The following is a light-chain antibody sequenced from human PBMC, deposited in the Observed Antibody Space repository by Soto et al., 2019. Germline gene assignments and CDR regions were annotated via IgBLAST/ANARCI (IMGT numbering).Light chain of an antibody. J-gene: IGKJ1*01. CDR1: QSMSNN. CDR2: GSS. V-gene: IGKV3-15*01. Sequence: EIVMTQSPATLSLSPGERATLYCRASQSMSNNLTWYQQKPGQAPRLLIYGSSTRTTGIPARFSGSGSGTEFTLTISSLQSEDFAVYYCLQYNKWPRTFGQGTKVDIK. CDR3: LQYNKWPRT.